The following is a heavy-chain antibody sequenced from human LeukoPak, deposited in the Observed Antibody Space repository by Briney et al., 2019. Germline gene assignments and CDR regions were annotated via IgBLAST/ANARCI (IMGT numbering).Heavy chain of an antibody. CDR3: ASSLYSGSYGAADY. V-gene: IGHV4-59*01. CDR1: GGSISSYY. D-gene: IGHD1-26*01. J-gene: IGHJ4*02. Sequence: SETLSLTCTVSGGSISSYYWSWIRQPAGKGLEWIGYIYYSGSTNYNPSLKSRVTISVDTSKNQFSLKLSSVTAADTAVYYCASSLYSGSYGAADYWGQGTLVTVSS. CDR2: IYYSGST.